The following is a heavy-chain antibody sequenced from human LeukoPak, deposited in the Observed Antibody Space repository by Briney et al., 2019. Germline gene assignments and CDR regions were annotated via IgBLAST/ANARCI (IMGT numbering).Heavy chain of an antibody. D-gene: IGHD2-2*01. CDR2: ISSSSSYI. CDR3: ARDGFPQTCTSCSSPAFDI. V-gene: IGHV3-21*01. J-gene: IGHJ3*02. CDR1: GFTFSSYA. Sequence: GGSLRLSCAASGFTFSSYAMSWVRQAPGKGLEWVSSISSSSSYIYYADSVKGRFTISRDNAKNSLYLQMNSLRAEDTAVYYCARDGFPQTCTSCSSPAFDIWGQGTMVTVSS.